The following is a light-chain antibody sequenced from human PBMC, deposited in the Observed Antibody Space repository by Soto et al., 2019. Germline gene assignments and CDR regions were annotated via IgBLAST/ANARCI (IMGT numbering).Light chain of an antibody. V-gene: IGKV1-5*03. CDR1: QSISSW. CDR3: QQYNSYWT. CDR2: KSS. Sequence: DIHMTQSPSTLSASVGDRVTITCRASQSISSWLAWYQRKPGKAPKLLIYKSSSLESGVPSRFSGSGSGTDFTLTISSLQPDDFATYYCQQYNSYWTFGQGTKVEIK. J-gene: IGKJ1*01.